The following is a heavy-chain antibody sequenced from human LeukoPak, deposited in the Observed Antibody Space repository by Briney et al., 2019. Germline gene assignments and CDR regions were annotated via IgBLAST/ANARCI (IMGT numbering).Heavy chain of an antibody. J-gene: IGHJ4*02. V-gene: IGHV3-21*01. CDR2: ISSSSRYI. Sequence: GGSLRLSCAASGFTFSRHSMNWVRQAPGKGLECVSSISSSSRYIYYADSMKGRFTISRDNAKDSLFLQMNSLRAEDTAVYYCARDLLTSSNSGGLFDFWGQGTLVTVSS. CDR1: GFTFSRHS. CDR3: ARDLLTSSNSGGLFDF. D-gene: IGHD2-2*01.